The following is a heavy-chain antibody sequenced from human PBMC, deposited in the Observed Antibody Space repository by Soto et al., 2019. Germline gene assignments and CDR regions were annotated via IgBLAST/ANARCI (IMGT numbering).Heavy chain of an antibody. D-gene: IGHD1-26*01. CDR1: GGSISSYY. V-gene: IGHV4-59*01. CDR2: IYYSGST. Sequence: PSETLSLTCTVSGGSISSYYWSWIRQPPGKGLEWIGYIYYSGSTNYNPSLKSRVTISVDTSKNQFSLKLSSVTAADTAVYYCARVCREGYYYMDVWGKGTTVTVSS. J-gene: IGHJ6*03. CDR3: ARVCREGYYYMDV.